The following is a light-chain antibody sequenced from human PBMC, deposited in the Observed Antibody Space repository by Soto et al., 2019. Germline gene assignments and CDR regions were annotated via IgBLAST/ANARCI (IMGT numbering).Light chain of an antibody. CDR2: GAS. CDR3: QQGSFTLT. V-gene: IGKV1-39*01. Sequence: DIQMTQSPSSLSASVGDRVTITCRASQSISTYLNWYQQKLGKAPKLLISGASSLQGGVPSRFSGSGSGTDFTLTSSSLQPEDFATYYCQQGSFTLTFGGGTKLEIK. CDR1: QSISTY. J-gene: IGKJ4*01.